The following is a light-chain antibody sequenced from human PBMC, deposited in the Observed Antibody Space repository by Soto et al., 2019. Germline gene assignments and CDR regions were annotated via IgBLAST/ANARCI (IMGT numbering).Light chain of an antibody. CDR3: LQDHDYPLT. Sequence: AIPMTQSPSSLSASVGDRVTITCRASQGIRSDLYWYQQKPGKAPKLLIYAASNLQSGVPSRFSGSGSGTDFTLTISSLQPEDFATYYCLQDHDYPLTFGGGTKVEIK. J-gene: IGKJ4*01. CDR1: QGIRSD. CDR2: AAS. V-gene: IGKV1-6*01.